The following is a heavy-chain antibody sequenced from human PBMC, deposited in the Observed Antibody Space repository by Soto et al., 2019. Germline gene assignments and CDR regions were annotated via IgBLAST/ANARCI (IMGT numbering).Heavy chain of an antibody. Sequence: GGSLRLSCAASGFTFSNSWMHWVRQAPGKGLVWVSHIYSDGSITAYADSVKGRFTISRDNAKNTLYLQMNSLRVEDTAVYYCAKDGSYAQHVWAQGTTVTVSS. D-gene: IGHD2-2*01. CDR2: IYSDGSIT. CDR1: GFTFSNSW. CDR3: AKDGSYAQHV. J-gene: IGHJ6*02. V-gene: IGHV3-74*01.